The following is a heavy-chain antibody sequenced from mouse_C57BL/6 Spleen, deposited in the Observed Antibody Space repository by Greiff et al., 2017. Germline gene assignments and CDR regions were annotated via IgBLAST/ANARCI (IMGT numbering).Heavy chain of an antibody. J-gene: IGHJ4*01. CDR2: FYPGSGSI. CDR1: GYTFTEYN. D-gene: IGHD2-4*01. Sequence: VQLQQSGAELVKPGASVKLSCKASGYTFTEYNIHWVKQRSGQGLEWIGWFYPGSGSIKYNEKFKDKATLTADTSSSTVYMDLSRLTSEDSAVYFCARHEDPLCDYDGYAMDYWGQGTSVTVSS. CDR3: ARHEDPLCDYDGYAMDY. V-gene: IGHV1-62-2*01.